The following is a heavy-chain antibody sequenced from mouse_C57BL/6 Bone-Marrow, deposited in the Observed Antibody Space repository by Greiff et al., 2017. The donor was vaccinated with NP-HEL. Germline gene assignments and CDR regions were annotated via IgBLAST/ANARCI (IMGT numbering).Heavy chain of an antibody. CDR3: ERLGYAMDY. J-gene: IGHJ4*01. V-gene: IGHV1-69*01. CDR2: IDPSDSYT. CDR1: GYTFTSYW. Sequence: QVQLQQPGAELVMPGASVKLSCKASGYTFTSYWMHWVKQRPGQGLEWIGEIDPSDSYTNYNQKFKGKSTLTVDTSSSTAYMQLSSLTSEDSAVYKCERLGYAMDYWGQGTSVTVSS.